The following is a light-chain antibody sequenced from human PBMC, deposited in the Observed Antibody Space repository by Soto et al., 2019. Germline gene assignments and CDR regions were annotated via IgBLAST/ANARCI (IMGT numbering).Light chain of an antibody. CDR3: QQPPYT. CDR2: ATS. V-gene: IGKV1-39*01. CDR1: QTPRTF. Sequence: DIQLTHPPSSLSASVGDIVTITCRASQTPRTFLNWYQQKPGKAPKLLIYATSTLQSGVPSRFSGRDSGADFTLTIDNLQPEDFATYYCQQPPYTFGPGTKVDIK. J-gene: IGKJ3*01.